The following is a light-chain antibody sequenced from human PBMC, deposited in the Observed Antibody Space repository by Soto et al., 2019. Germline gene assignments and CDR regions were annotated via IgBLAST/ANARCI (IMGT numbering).Light chain of an antibody. V-gene: IGLV2-14*01. Sequence: QSALTQPASVSGSPGQSITISCTGTNSDVGGYNYVSWYQQYPGKAPKLMIYEVSNRPSGVSNRFSGSKSGNTASLTISGLQDEDAADYYCSSYTSSILVFGGGTKLTVL. CDR2: EVS. CDR1: NSDVGGYNY. J-gene: IGLJ3*02. CDR3: SSYTSSILV.